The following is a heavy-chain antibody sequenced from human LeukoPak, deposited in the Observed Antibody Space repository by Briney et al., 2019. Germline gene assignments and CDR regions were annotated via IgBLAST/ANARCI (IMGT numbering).Heavy chain of an antibody. V-gene: IGHV3-21*01. J-gene: IGHJ4*02. D-gene: IGHD6-25*01. CDR3: ARDSSGSDTFDY. Sequence: GGSLRLSCAASGFTLSSYSMNWVREAPGKGVEGASSISSRSSYIYYADSVKGRFTISRDNAKNSLYLQMNSLRAEDTAVYYCARDSSGSDTFDYWGQGTLVTVSS. CDR2: ISSRSSYI. CDR1: GFTLSSYS.